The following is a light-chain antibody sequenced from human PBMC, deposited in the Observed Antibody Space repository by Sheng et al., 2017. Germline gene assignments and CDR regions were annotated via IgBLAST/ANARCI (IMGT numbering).Light chain of an antibody. CDR3: QQYNNWYS. CDR2: GAS. J-gene: IGKJ2*03. CDR1: QSITSN. V-gene: IGKV3D-15*03. Sequence: EILMTQSPATLSVSPGERATLSCRANQSITSNLAWYQQKPGQAPSLLIYGASIRATGIPARFSGSGSGTEFTLTINILQSEDFAVYYCQQYNNWYSFGQGTKLEIK.